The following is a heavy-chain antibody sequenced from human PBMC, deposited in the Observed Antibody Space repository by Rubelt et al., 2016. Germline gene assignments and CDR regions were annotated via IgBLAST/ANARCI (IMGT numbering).Heavy chain of an antibody. J-gene: IGHJ4*02. Sequence: AASGFTFDDYTMHWVRQAPGKGLEWVSLISWDGGSTYYADSVKGRFTISRDNSKNSLYLQMNSLRTEDTALYYCAKDLSKLLWFGEGFDYWGQGTVVTVSS. CDR2: ISWDGGST. CDR1: GFTFDDYT. CDR3: AKDLSKLLWFGEGFDY. D-gene: IGHD3-10*01. V-gene: IGHV3-43*01.